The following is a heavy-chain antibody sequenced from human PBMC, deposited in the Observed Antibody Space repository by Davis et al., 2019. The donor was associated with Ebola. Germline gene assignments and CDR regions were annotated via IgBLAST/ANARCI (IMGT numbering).Heavy chain of an antibody. J-gene: IGHJ5*02. V-gene: IGHV4-34*01. CDR2: IDHSGST. CDR3: ARDADTAMVS. CDR1: GGSFSGYY. D-gene: IGHD5-18*01. Sequence: SETLSLTCAVYGGSFSGYYWSWIRQAPGKGLEWIGEIDHSGSTNYNPSLKSRLTISVDTSKNQFSLKVSSVTAADTAVYYCARDADTAMVSWGQGTLVTVSS.